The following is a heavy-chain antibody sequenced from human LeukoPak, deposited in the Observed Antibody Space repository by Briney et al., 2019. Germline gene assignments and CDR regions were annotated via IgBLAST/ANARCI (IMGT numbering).Heavy chain of an antibody. V-gene: IGHV4-39*01. Sequence: SETLSLTCTVSGGSISSSSYYWGWIRQPPGKGLEWIGSIYYSGSTYYNPSLKSRVTISVDTSKNQFSLKLSSVTAADTAVYYCARVIWFGEYYFDYWGQGTLVTVSS. CDR2: IYYSGST. J-gene: IGHJ4*02. D-gene: IGHD3-10*01. CDR1: GGSISSSSYY. CDR3: ARVIWFGEYYFDY.